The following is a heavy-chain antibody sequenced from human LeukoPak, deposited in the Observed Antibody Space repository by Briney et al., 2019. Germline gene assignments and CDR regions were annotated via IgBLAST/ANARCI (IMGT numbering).Heavy chain of an antibody. Sequence: SETLSLTCTVSGDSISSSNCYWGWIRQPPGKGLEWIGSIYFSGGTYYNASLKSRVTISVDTSKNQFSLKLSSVTAADTAVYYCARRSVAVAYHFDYWGQGTLVTVSS. D-gene: IGHD6-19*01. CDR1: GDSISSSNCY. J-gene: IGHJ4*02. CDR3: ARRSVAVAYHFDY. V-gene: IGHV4-39*01. CDR2: IYFSGGT.